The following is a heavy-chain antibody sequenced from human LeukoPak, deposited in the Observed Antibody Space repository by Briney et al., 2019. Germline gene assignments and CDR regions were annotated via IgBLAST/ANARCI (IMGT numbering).Heavy chain of an antibody. CDR2: ISSSSSYI. J-gene: IGHJ4*02. CDR3: ARGRTVLPYFDLLLYPFDY. D-gene: IGHD3-9*01. Sequence: GGSLRLSCAASGFTFSSYSMNWVRQAPGKGLEWVSSISSSSSYIYYADSVKGRFTISRDNAKNSLYLQMNSLRAEDTAVYYFARGRTVLPYFDLLLYPFDYWGQGTLVTVSS. V-gene: IGHV3-21*01. CDR1: GFTFSSYS.